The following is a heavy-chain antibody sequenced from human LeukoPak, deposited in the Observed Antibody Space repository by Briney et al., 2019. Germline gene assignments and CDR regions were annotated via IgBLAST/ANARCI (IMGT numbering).Heavy chain of an antibody. CDR2: IYYSGST. J-gene: IGHJ3*02. D-gene: IGHD3-10*01. Sequence: PSETLSLTCTVSGGSVSSGSYYWSWIRQPPGKGLEWIGYIYYSGSTNYNPSLKSRVTISVDTSKNQFSLKLSSVTAADTAVYYCARDFVGLLWFGELSRYAFDIWGQGTMVTVSS. CDR3: ARDFVGLLWFGELSRYAFDI. CDR1: GGSVSSGSYY. V-gene: IGHV4-61*01.